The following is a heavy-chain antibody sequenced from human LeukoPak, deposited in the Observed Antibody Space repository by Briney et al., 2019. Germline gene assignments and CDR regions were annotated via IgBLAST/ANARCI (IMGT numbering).Heavy chain of an antibody. CDR3: ASLLDIVATILEGRNYYYYYGMDV. D-gene: IGHD5-12*01. CDR1: GFTFSSYS. J-gene: IGHJ6*02. CDR2: ISSSSSYI. V-gene: IGHV3-21*01. Sequence: SGGSLRLSCAASGFTFSSYSMNWVRQAPGKGLEWVSSISSSSSYIYYADSVKGRFTISGDNARNSLYLQMNSLRAEDTAVYYCASLLDIVATILEGRNYYYYYGMDVWGQGTTVTVSS.